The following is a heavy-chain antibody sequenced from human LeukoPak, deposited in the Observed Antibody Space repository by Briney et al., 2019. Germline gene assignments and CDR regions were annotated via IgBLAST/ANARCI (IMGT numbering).Heavy chain of an antibody. CDR2: IYYSGST. CDR3: ATSQYFYYYMDV. D-gene: IGHD2-2*01. Sequence: SETLSLTCTVSGGSISSSSYYWGWIRQPPGKGLEWIGYIYYSGSTYYNPSLKSRVTMSVDTSKNQFSLKLSSVTAADTAVYYCATSQYFYYYMDVWGTGTTVTVSS. V-gene: IGHV4-39*07. CDR1: GGSISSSSYY. J-gene: IGHJ6*03.